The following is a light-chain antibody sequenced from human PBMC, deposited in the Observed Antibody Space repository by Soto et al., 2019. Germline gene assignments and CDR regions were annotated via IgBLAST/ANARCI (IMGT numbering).Light chain of an antibody. CDR2: VDFDGSH. CDR3: QTWTTGIVV. J-gene: IGLJ3*02. CDR1: RGHRSFA. V-gene: IGLV4-69*01. Sequence: QSVLTQSPSASASLGASVTLTCTLSRGHRSFAIAWHQKHPEKGPRYLMKVDFDGSHTKGDGVPDRFSGSSSGAERYLIISSLQSDDEADYYCQTWTTGIVVFGDGTKVTVL.